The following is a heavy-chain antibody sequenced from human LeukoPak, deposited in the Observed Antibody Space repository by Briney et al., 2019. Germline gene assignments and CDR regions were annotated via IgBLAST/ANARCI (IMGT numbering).Heavy chain of an antibody. CDR3: ARGTIGSYTY. V-gene: IGHV4-39*02. CDR1: GGSISGSSYY. D-gene: IGHD3-10*01. J-gene: IGHJ4*02. CDR2: IYYSGST. Sequence: SETLSPTCTVSGGSISGSSYYWGWIRQPPGKGLEWIGSIYYSGSTYYNPSLKSRVTISVDTSKNQFSLKLNSVTATDTAVYYCARGTIGSYTYWGQGTLVTVSS.